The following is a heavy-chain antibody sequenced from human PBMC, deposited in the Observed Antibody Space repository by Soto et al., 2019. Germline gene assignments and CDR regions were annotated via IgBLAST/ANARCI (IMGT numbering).Heavy chain of an antibody. CDR1: GFTFSDYY. Sequence: GGSLRLSCAASGFTFSDYYMSWIRQAPGKGLEWVSYISSSSSYTNYADSVKGRFTISRDNAKNSLYLQMNSLRAEDTAVYFCTTDPWYSNSHHYVMDLWGLGTTVTVSS. CDR3: TTDPWYSNSHHYVMDL. CDR2: ISSSSSYT. D-gene: IGHD6-6*01. J-gene: IGHJ6*02. V-gene: IGHV3-11*05.